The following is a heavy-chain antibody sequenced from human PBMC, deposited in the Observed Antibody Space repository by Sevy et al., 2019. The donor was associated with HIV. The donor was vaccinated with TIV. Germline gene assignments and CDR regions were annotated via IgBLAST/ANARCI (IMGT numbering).Heavy chain of an antibody. D-gene: IGHD3-16*01. CDR3: ARDHVKDGKGGDYYYHAMDV. CDR1: GFIYSNYW. V-gene: IGHV3-7*03. J-gene: IGHJ6*02. Sequence: GGSLRLSCAASGFIYSNYWMSWVRQAPGKGPEWVANINQDGTETDYVDSVKGRFTISRDNAKNTVYLQMSSLRADDTAVYYCARDHVKDGKGGDYYYHAMDVWGRGTTVTVSS. CDR2: INQDGTET.